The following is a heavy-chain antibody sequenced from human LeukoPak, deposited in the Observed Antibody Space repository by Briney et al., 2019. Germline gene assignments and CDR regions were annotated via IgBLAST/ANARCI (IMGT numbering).Heavy chain of an antibody. CDR2: IRYDESKT. D-gene: IGHD3-16*02. CDR1: GFTFSSYA. CDR3: AKAVIPNSYQGTYYMDV. V-gene: IGHV3-30*02. Sequence: GRSLRLSCAASGFTFSSYAMHQVRKAPAKRLACVAFIRYDESKTFYAESVKGRITISRDNSKNTLYLQMNSLRAEDTALYYWAKAVIPNSYQGTYYMDVWGKGTTVTVFS. J-gene: IGHJ6*03.